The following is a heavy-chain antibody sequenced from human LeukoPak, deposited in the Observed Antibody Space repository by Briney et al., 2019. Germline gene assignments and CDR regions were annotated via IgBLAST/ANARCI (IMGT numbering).Heavy chain of an antibody. CDR1: GFTFSNYA. V-gene: IGHV4-39*01. CDR3: ARHGSGSYYNVPYFDY. Sequence: GALRLSCAASGFTFSNYAMSWIRQPPGKGLEWIGSIYYSGSTYYNPSLKSRVTISVDTSKNQFSLKLSSVTAADTAVYYCARHGSGSYYNVPYFDYWGQGTLVTVSS. D-gene: IGHD3-10*01. J-gene: IGHJ4*02. CDR2: IYYSGST.